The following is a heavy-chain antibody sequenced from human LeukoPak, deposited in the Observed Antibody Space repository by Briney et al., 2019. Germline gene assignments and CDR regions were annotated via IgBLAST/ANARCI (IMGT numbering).Heavy chain of an antibody. CDR1: GSSLSTRGMY. J-gene: IGHJ4*02. V-gene: IGHV2-70*11. Sequence: SGPALVKPTQTLTLTCTFSGSSLSTRGMYVNWIRQPPGKALEWLARIDWDDDKYYRTSLKTRLTISKDTSKNQVVLSMTNMDPVDTATYYCARSPSGLDCSGDSCYSIFGYWGQGSRVTVSS. CDR2: IDWDDDK. CDR3: ARSPSGLDCSGDSCYSIFGY. D-gene: IGHD2-15*01.